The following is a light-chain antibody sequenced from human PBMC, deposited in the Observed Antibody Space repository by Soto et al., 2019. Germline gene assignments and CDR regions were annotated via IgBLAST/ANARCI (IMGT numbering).Light chain of an antibody. CDR3: CSYAGSHDWV. Sequence: QSALTQPASVSGSPGQSITISCTGTSSDVGSYNLVSWYQQHPGKAPKLMIYEGSKRPSGVSNRFSGSKSGNTASLTISGLQAEDEADYYCCSYAGSHDWVFGGGTQLTVL. V-gene: IGLV2-23*01. CDR1: SSDVGSYNL. J-gene: IGLJ3*02. CDR2: EGS.